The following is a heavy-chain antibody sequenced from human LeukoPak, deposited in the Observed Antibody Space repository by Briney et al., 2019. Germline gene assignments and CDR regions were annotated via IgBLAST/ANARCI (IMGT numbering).Heavy chain of an antibody. J-gene: IGHJ3*02. V-gene: IGHV4-4*07. CDR3: ARGPGALTQETFDM. CDR1: GVSTTTSF. Sequence: PSETLSLTCTGSGVSTTTSFWSWIRRPAGKRLEWIGRIYTSGSTDYNPSLKSRVSMSLDTSKSQLSLELNSVTAADTAVYFCARGPGALTQETFDMWGQGTLVTVSS. D-gene: IGHD2-21*02. CDR2: IYTSGST.